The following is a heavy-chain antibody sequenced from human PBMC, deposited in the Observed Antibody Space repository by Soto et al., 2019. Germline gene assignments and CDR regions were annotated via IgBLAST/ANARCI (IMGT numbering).Heavy chain of an antibody. CDR1: CGSISGSY. V-gene: IGHV4-59*01. CDR2: VYYTGST. D-gene: IGHD6-19*01. CDR3: ARSVAVPGAHIDY. J-gene: IGHJ4*02. Sequence: WETLSLTCSVSCGSISGSYWSWIRQSPGKGLEWLGYVYYTGSTNYSPSLRSRVSISVDTSKNEFSLRLSSVTAADTAVYFCARSVAVPGAHIDYWGQGTQVTVSS.